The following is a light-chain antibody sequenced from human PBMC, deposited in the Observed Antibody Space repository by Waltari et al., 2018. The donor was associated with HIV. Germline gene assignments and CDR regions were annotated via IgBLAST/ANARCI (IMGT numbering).Light chain of an antibody. V-gene: IGKV1-39*01. Sequence: DIQLTQSPSSLSVSVGDRLTITCRASQNIGLFLHWYQQRSGEAPSLLIYSASGLQRGVPARFSGGGSGTDFTLTISNLQPEDFATYYCQQSYTNLYTFGQGTILEI. CDR1: QNIGLF. CDR2: SAS. CDR3: QQSYTNLYT. J-gene: IGKJ2*01.